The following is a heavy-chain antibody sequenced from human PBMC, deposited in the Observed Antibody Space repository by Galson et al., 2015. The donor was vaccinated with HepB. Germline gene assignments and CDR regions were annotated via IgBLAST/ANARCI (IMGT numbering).Heavy chain of an antibody. J-gene: IGHJ6*03. CDR1: GFTFDNYG. Sequence: SLRLSCAASGFTFDNYGMHWVRQVPGKGLEWVSGISWTSGTIGYADSVKGRFIISRDNAKNSLYLQMNSLRTEDTALYYCAKPPVLYQLNQGYMDVWGKGTTVTVSS. CDR3: AKPPVLYQLNQGYMDV. D-gene: IGHD2-2*01. CDR2: ISWTSGTI. V-gene: IGHV3-9*01.